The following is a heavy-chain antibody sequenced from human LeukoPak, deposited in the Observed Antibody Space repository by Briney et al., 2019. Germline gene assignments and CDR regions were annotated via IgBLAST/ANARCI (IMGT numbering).Heavy chain of an antibody. CDR3: ARGGLYSPILTGFDF. V-gene: IGHV4-59*01. CDR2: IYYSGST. CDR1: GGSISRSE. D-gene: IGHD3-9*01. J-gene: IGHJ4*02. Sequence: PSETLSLTCTGSGGSISRSEWNWMRPPQGKELEWIGYIYYSGSTRYNPSLKSRVTISVDTSKNQFALKLTSVTAADTAVYYCARGGLYSPILTGFDFWGQGTLVALSS.